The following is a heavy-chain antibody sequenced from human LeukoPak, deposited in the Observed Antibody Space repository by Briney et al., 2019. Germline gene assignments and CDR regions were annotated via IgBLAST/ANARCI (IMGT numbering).Heavy chain of an antibody. D-gene: IGHD5-18*01. CDR3: ARGYTCGY. J-gene: IGHJ4*02. CDR2: IKEDGSEK. V-gene: IGHV3-7*04. Sequence: GGSLRLSCSASGXTLSTYWMSWVRQAPGKGLEWVANIKEDGSEKNYADSVKGRFTISRDNAKNSLYLQMNSLRAEDTAVYYCARGYTCGYWGQGTLVIVSS. CDR1: GXTLSTYW.